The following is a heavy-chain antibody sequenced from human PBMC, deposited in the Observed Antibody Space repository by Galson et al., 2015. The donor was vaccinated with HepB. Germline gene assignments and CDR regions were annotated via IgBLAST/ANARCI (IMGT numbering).Heavy chain of an antibody. Sequence: SLRLSCAASGFTFGTYAMSWVRQAPGKGLEWVSVISDSGGTTFFADSVKGRFTISRDDSKNTLYLQMNSLRVEDTAVYYCAKKKTGTPFSFFDYWGQGALVTVSS. D-gene: IGHD2-15*01. CDR3: AKKKTGTPFSFFDY. CDR1: GFTFGTYA. J-gene: IGHJ4*02. CDR2: ISDSGGTT. V-gene: IGHV3-23*01.